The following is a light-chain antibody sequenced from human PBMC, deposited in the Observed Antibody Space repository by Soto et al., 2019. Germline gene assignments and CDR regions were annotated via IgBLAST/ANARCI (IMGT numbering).Light chain of an antibody. CDR1: QSVSKY. CDR2: EAS. V-gene: IGKV3-11*01. Sequence: EIVLTQSPATLSLSPGERATLSCRASQSVSKYLAWYQHKPGQPPRLLIYEASNRATGIPARFSGSGSGTDFTLTISSLEPEDFAVYYCQQRSNWRGTFGQGTKVDIK. CDR3: QQRSNWRGT. J-gene: IGKJ2*02.